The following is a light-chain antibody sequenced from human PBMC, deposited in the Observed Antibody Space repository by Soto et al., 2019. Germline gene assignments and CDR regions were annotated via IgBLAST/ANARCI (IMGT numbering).Light chain of an antibody. V-gene: IGLV2-14*01. J-gene: IGLJ3*02. Sequence: QSALTQPASVSGSPGPSITISYTGTSSDIGGYNYVSWYQQHPGKAPKLMIYEVSNRPSGVSNRFSGSSSGNTASLTISGLQAEDEADYYFSSYTSSSVWVFGGGTKLTVL. CDR1: SSDIGGYNY. CDR3: SSYTSSSVWV. CDR2: EVS.